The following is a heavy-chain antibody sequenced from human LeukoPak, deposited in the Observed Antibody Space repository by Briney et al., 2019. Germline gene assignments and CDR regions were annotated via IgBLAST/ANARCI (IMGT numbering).Heavy chain of an antibody. Sequence: GGSLRLSCAASGFTVDSNYLSWVRQAPGKGLEWVSTVYTGGNTYYAASVKGRFTISRDFSKNTVFLHMNSLRAEDTAMYYCARGDDSGYYDYFDYWGQGALVTVSS. CDR1: GFTVDSNY. D-gene: IGHD3-22*01. CDR2: VYTGGNT. CDR3: ARGDDSGYYDYFDY. J-gene: IGHJ4*02. V-gene: IGHV3-53*01.